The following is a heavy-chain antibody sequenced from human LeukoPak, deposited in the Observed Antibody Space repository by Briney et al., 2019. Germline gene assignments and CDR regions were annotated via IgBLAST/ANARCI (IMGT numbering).Heavy chain of an antibody. D-gene: IGHD6-13*01. CDR1: GFTFSSYA. CDR2: ISYDGSNK. J-gene: IGHJ4*02. Sequence: GRSLRLSCAASGFTFSSYAMHWVRQAPGKGLEWVAVISYDGSNKYYADSVKGRFTISRDNSKNTLYLQMNSLRAEDTAVYYRARDLIADGGRHYFDYWGQGTLVTVSS. V-gene: IGHV3-30*04. CDR3: ARDLIADGGRHYFDY.